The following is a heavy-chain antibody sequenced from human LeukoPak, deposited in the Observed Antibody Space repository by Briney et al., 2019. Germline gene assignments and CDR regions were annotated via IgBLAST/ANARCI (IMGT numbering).Heavy chain of an antibody. J-gene: IGHJ6*03. Sequence: GGSLRLSCAASGFTFSNYWMTWVRQAPGRGLEWLANINEDGSVEYVDSMKGRLTISRDNAKKSLYLLMNNLRADDTAVYYCARTDTPNCVSTTCYFYFYYYMDVWGKGTTVTVSS. CDR3: ARTDTPNCVSTTCYFYFYYYMDV. CDR1: GFTFSNYW. CDR2: INEDGSVE. D-gene: IGHD2-2*01. V-gene: IGHV3-7*01.